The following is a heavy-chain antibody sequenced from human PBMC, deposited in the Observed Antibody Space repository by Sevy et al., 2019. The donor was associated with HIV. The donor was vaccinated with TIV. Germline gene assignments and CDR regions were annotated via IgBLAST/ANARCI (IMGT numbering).Heavy chain of an antibody. V-gene: IGHV3-7*01. CDR1: TFTFNDYW. J-gene: IGHJ6*02. CDR2: INQHGSEK. CDR3: AGGGGGLDV. D-gene: IGHD3-16*01. Sequence: GGSLRLSCAASTFTFNDYWMNWVRQAPGKGLEWVANINQHGSEKYFVDSVKGRFTISRDNAKNSLYLQMNSLRAEDTAVYYRAGGGGGLDVWGQGTTVTVSS.